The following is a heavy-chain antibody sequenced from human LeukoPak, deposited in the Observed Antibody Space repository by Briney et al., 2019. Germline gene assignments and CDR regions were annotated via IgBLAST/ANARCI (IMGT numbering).Heavy chain of an antibody. CDR1: GFTFSSYS. D-gene: IGHD1-26*01. CDR2: ISSSSTI. J-gene: IGHJ5*02. Sequence: GGSLRLSCAASGFTFSSYSMNWVRQAPGKGLEWVSYISSSSTIYYADSVKGRFFISRDNAKNSLYLQMNSLRAEDTAVYYCARAPKFRLVGVPKGPFDPWGQGTLVTVSS. CDR3: ARAPKFRLVGVPKGPFDP. V-gene: IGHV3-48*04.